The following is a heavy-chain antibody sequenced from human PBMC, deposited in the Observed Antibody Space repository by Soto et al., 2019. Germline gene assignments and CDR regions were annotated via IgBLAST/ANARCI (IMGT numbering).Heavy chain of an antibody. V-gene: IGHV4-59*01. CDR1: GGSISSYY. Sequence: SETLSLTCTVSGGSISSYYWSWIRQPPGKGLEWIGYIYYSGSTHYNPSLKSRVTISVDTSKNQFSLKLSSVTAADTAVYYCARDSDYSNYRFGYWGQGTLVTVSS. J-gene: IGHJ4*02. D-gene: IGHD4-4*01. CDR3: ARDSDYSNYRFGY. CDR2: IYYSGST.